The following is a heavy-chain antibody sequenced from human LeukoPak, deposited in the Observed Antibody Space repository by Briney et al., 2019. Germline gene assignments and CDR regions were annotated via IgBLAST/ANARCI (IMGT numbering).Heavy chain of an antibody. D-gene: IGHD1-26*01. CDR3: ARDGGSYPNLLFDS. Sequence: GRSLRLSCAASGFTFSSYGMHWVRQAPGKGLEWVAVIWYDGSNKYYADSVKGRFTISRDDSKNTLYLQMNSLRAEDTAVYYCARDGGSYPNLLFDSWGQGTLVTVSS. V-gene: IGHV3-33*01. J-gene: IGHJ4*02. CDR2: IWYDGSNK. CDR1: GFTFSSYG.